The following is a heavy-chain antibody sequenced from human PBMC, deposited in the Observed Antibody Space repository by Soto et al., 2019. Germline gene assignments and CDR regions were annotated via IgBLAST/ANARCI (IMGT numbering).Heavy chain of an antibody. Sequence: QLQLQESGPGLVKPSETLSLTCSVFGGSISGFYWSWVRQPPGKGLEWIGYIYYSGSTNYCPSLKSRVTISLDTSKNQLSLRLSSVTAADTAVYYCARGILGATTPFDYWGQGTLVTVSS. D-gene: IGHD1-26*01. CDR2: IYYSGST. CDR3: ARGILGATTPFDY. CDR1: GGSISGFY. V-gene: IGHV4-59*01. J-gene: IGHJ4*02.